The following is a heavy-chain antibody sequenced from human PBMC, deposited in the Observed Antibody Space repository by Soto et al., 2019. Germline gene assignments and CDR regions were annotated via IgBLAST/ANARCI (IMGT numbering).Heavy chain of an antibody. CDR3: ARVASDYINSVDN. V-gene: IGHV3-23*01. CDR1: GFTFNAYA. CDR2: IGGSGGNR. J-gene: IGHJ4*02. D-gene: IGHD4-4*01. Sequence: EVQLLESGGGLVQPGGSLRLSCAASGFTFNAYAMTWVRQAPGKGLEWFSAIGGSGGNRYYADSVRGRFTISRDNSKDTVDLQMNSLRVEDTAVYYCARVASDYINSVDNWGQGILVTVSS.